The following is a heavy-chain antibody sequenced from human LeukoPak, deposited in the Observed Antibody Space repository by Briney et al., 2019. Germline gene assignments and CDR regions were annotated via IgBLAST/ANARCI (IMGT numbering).Heavy chain of an antibody. Sequence: GGSLRLSCVVSGLTFSHAWMSWVRQAPGKGLEWVGRVKSKADGGTGDYAAPVKGRFTISRDDSKNTVYLDMNSLNTEDTAVYFCTTHVMTAYHRRYDFDYWGQGTLVTVSS. CDR2: VKSKADGGTG. D-gene: IGHD2-21*02. V-gene: IGHV3-15*01. J-gene: IGHJ4*02. CDR3: TTHVMTAYHRRYDFDY. CDR1: GLTFSHAW.